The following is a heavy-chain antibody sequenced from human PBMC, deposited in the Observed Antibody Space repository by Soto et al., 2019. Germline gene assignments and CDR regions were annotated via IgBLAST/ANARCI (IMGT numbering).Heavy chain of an antibody. J-gene: IGHJ3*01. CDR2: LYDVDGS. CDR3: ATWHEREHAFDV. V-gene: IGHV3-53*01. CDR1: GLTISGKKY. D-gene: IGHD1-1*01. Sequence: DVQLVESGGGLIQPGESLRLSCAAFGLTISGKKYVAWVRQAPGKGLEWVSALYDVDGSFYADSVTGRFTASSDSSKTTVYLQMNDLRPDDTAVYYCATWHEREHAFDVWGQGTTVTISS.